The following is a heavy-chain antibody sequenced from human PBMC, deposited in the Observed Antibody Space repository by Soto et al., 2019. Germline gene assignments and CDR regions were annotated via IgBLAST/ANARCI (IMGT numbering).Heavy chain of an antibody. J-gene: IGHJ6*03. D-gene: IGHD1-1*01. V-gene: IGHV3-13*01. Sequence: GGSLRLSCAASGFTFSSYDMHWVRQATGKGLEWVSAIGTAGDTYYPGSVKGRFTISRENAKNSLYLQMNSLRAGDTAVYYCARGNWNDVDYYYYYMDVWGKGT. CDR3: ARGNWNDVDYYYYYMDV. CDR2: IGTAGDT. CDR1: GFTFSSYD.